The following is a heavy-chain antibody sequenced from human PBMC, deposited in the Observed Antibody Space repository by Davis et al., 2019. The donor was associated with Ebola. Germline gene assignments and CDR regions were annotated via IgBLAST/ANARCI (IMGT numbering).Heavy chain of an antibody. J-gene: IGHJ4*02. Sequence: SETLSLTCTVSGGSISSSSYYWGWIRQPPGKGLEWIGEVYHSGSTNYNPSLKSRVTISVDKSKNQFSLNLSSVTAADTAVYYCARDYYDSSGYLYYFDSWGQGTLVTVSS. CDR2: VYHSGST. V-gene: IGHV4-39*07. CDR1: GGSISSSSYY. CDR3: ARDYYDSSGYLYYFDS. D-gene: IGHD3-22*01.